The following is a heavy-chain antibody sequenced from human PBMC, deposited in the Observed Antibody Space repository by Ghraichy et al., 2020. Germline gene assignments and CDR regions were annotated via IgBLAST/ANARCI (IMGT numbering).Heavy chain of an antibody. D-gene: IGHD4/OR15-4a*01. J-gene: IGHJ2*01. CDR3: ARHYGASVDWYFDL. CDR1: GGSISSFY. CDR2: VYYTGTT. V-gene: IGHV4-59*08. Sequence: SETLSLTCTVSGGSISSFYWSWIRQSPGKGLEWLGYVYYTGTTNYNHSLKSRVTISLDTSKNQFSLNLGSLTAADTAVYYCARHYGASVDWYFDLWGRGTLVSVSS.